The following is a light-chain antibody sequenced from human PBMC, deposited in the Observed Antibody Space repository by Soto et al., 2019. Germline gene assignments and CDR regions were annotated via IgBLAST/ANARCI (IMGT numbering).Light chain of an antibody. J-gene: IGLJ3*02. CDR1: RGHSSYA. CDR3: QTWQV. CDR2: LNSDGSH. V-gene: IGLV4-69*01. Sequence: QLVLTQSPSASASLGASVKLTCTLSRGHSSYAIAWHQQQPEKGPRYLMKLNSDGSHSKGDGIPDRFSGSSSGAERYLTISSLQSEDEADYYCQTWQVFGGGTKLTVL.